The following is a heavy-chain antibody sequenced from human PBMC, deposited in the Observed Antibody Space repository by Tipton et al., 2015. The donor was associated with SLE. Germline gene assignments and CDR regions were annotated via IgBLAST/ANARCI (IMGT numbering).Heavy chain of an antibody. D-gene: IGHD6-13*01. CDR1: GYTFTSYY. CDR3: ARAGGIAAAGRMFDP. Sequence: QLVQSGAEVKKPGASVKVSCKASGYTFTSYYMHWVRQAPGQGLEWMGIINPSGGSTSYAQKFQGRVTMTRDTSTSTVYMELSSLRSEDTAVYYCARAGGIAAAGRMFDPWGQGTLVTVSS. CDR2: INPSGGST. V-gene: IGHV1-46*01. J-gene: IGHJ5*02.